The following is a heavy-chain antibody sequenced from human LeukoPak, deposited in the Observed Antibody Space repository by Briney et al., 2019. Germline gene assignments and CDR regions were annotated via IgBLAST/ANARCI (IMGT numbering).Heavy chain of an antibody. Sequence: PSETPSLTCAVYGGSFSGYYWSWIRQPPGKGLEWIGEINHSGSTNYNPSLKSRVTISVDTSKNQFSLKLSSVTAADTAVYYCASQLASSFTIFGVVTSGDWFDPWGQGTLVTVSS. D-gene: IGHD3-3*01. V-gene: IGHV4-34*01. CDR1: GGSFSGYY. J-gene: IGHJ5*02. CDR2: INHSGST. CDR3: ASQLASSFTIFGVVTSGDWFDP.